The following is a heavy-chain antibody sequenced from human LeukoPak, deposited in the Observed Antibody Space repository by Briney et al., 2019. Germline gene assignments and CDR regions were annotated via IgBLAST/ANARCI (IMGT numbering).Heavy chain of an antibody. J-gene: IGHJ3*02. CDR2: IYHSGST. V-gene: IGHV4-4*02. D-gene: IGHD3-10*01. CDR3: ARGFYGSGSYSSPGFHAFDI. Sequence: SGTLSLTCAVSGGSLSSNNWWSWVRQPPGKGLEWIGEIYHSGSTDYNPSLESRVTISVDKSKNQFSLKLSSVTAADTAVYYCARGFYGSGSYSSPGFHAFDIWGQGTMVTVSS. CDR1: GGSLSSNNW.